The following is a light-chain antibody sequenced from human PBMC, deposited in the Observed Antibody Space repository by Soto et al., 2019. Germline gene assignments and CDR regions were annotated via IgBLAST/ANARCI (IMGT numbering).Light chain of an antibody. CDR2: EVN. J-gene: IGLJ2*01. V-gene: IGLV2-8*01. CDR3: SSYAGSYTVV. Sequence: QSVLTQPPSASGSPGQSVTISCTGTSSDVGGYNYVSWYQQHPGKAPKLMIYEVNKRPSGVPDRFSGSKSGNTASLTVSGLQTEDVADYYCSSYAGSYTVVFGGGTQLTVL. CDR1: SSDVGGYNY.